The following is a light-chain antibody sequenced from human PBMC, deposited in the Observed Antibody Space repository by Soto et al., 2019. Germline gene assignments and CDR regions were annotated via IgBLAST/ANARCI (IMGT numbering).Light chain of an antibody. V-gene: IGKV3-20*01. J-gene: IGKJ1*01. Sequence: RASPGTLSLSPGARSTLSCRASQSVSRNFLVWYQQKPGQAPRLLIYGASTRATGIPARLSGSGSGTEFTLTISRLEPEDFAVYYCQQCGSSPWTFGQGTKVDIK. CDR2: GAS. CDR1: QSVSRNF. CDR3: QQCGSSPWT.